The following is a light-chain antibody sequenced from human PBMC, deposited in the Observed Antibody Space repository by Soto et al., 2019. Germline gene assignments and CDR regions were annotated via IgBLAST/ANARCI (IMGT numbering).Light chain of an antibody. CDR2: GAS. CDR3: QQYNNWPLT. Sequence: EVVTTQSPATLSVSPGERATLSCRASQSVSNNLAWYQQKPGQAPRLLIHGASTRANGVPARFSGSGSGTVFTLTISSLQSEDFAVYYCQQYNNWPLTFGGGTKVDIK. V-gene: IGKV3-15*01. J-gene: IGKJ4*01. CDR1: QSVSNN.